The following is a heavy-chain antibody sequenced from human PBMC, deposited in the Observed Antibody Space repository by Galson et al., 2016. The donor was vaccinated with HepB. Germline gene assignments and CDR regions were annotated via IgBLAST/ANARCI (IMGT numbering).Heavy chain of an antibody. V-gene: IGHV3-33*01. D-gene: IGHD5-18*01. CDR3: ARHHGETAMDFDS. CDR1: GFTFSSYD. J-gene: IGHJ4*02. CDR2: LWYDGNNK. Sequence: SLRLSCAVSGFTFSSYDMDWVRQAPGKGLEWVAGLWYDGNNKFYADSVKGRFTISRDNSKNTVYLQMNSLRAEDTAVYYCARHHGETAMDFDSWGQGTLVSVFS.